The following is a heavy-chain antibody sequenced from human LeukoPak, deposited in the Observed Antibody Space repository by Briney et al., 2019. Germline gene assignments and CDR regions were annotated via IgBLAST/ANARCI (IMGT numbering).Heavy chain of an antibody. D-gene: IGHD3-9*01. J-gene: IGHJ4*02. Sequence: AGGSLRLSCAASGFIFSNSAMNWVRQAPGKGLEWVSSINTGSSHIYYADSVKGRFTISRDNAKNSLYLQMNSLRAEDMAMYYCAKDNYDILTGRFDYWGQGTLVTVSS. CDR2: INTGSSHI. CDR3: AKDNYDILTGRFDY. V-gene: IGHV3-21*04. CDR1: GFIFSNSA.